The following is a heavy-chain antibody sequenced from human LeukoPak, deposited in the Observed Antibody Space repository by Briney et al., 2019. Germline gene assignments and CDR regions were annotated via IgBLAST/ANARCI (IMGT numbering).Heavy chain of an antibody. CDR3: ARLQGDYQGYYRGYYFDY. D-gene: IGHD3-22*01. CDR2: INPSGGST. Sequence: ASVKVSCKASGYTFTSYYMHWGRQAPGPGLEWMGIINPSGGSTSYAQKFQGRVTMTRDTTTSTVYMELSSLRSEDTAVYYCARLQGDYQGYYRGYYFDYWGQGTLVTVSS. J-gene: IGHJ4*02. CDR1: GYTFTSYY. V-gene: IGHV1-46*01.